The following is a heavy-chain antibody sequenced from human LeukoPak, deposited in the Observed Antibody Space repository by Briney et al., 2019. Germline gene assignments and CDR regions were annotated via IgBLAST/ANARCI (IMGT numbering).Heavy chain of an antibody. CDR3: ARAPLIAVAGRGWFDP. V-gene: IGHV4-59*01. Sequence: SETLSLTCTVSGGSISSYYWSWIRQPPGKGLEWIGYIYYSGSTNYNPSLKSRVTISVDTSKNQFSLKLSSVTAADTAVYCCARAPLIAVAGRGWFDPWGQGTLVTVSS. CDR1: GGSISSYY. CDR2: IYYSGST. J-gene: IGHJ5*02. D-gene: IGHD6-19*01.